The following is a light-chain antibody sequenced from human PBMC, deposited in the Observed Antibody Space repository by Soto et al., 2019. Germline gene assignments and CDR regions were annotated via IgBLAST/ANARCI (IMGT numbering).Light chain of an antibody. CDR3: QQRSNWLT. J-gene: IGKJ4*01. CDR2: DAS. Sequence: EIVLTQSPATLSLSPGERATLSCRASQSVSSYLAWYQQKPGQAPRLLFYDASNRATGIPARFSGSGSGTDFTLTISSLEPEDSAVYYCQQRSNWLTFGGGTKVEIK. V-gene: IGKV3-11*01. CDR1: QSVSSY.